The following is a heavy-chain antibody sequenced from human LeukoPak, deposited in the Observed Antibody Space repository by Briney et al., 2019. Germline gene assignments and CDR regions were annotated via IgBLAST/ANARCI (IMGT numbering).Heavy chain of an antibody. CDR2: ISSSSYI. Sequence: PGGSLRLSCAASGFTFSSYSMNWVRQAPGKGLEWVSSISSSSYIYYADSVKGRFTISRDNAKNSLYLQMNSLRAEDTAVYYCARDYYGSGSCFDYWGQGTLVTVSS. CDR3: ARDYYGSGSCFDY. D-gene: IGHD3-10*01. CDR1: GFTFSSYS. J-gene: IGHJ4*02. V-gene: IGHV3-21*01.